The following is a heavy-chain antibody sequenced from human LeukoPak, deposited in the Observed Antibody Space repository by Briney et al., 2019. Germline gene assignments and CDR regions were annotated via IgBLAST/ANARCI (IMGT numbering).Heavy chain of an antibody. J-gene: IGHJ4*02. CDR3: ARADPDYGDYIGDDY. V-gene: IGHV1-18*01. CDR1: GYTFTSYA. Sequence: GASVKVSCKASGYTFTSYAITWVRQAPGQGLEWMGWISAYNGNTNYAQKVQGRVTMTTDTSTSTAYMELRSLRSDDTAVYYCARADPDYGDYIGDDYWGQGTLVTVSS. D-gene: IGHD4-17*01. CDR2: ISAYNGNT.